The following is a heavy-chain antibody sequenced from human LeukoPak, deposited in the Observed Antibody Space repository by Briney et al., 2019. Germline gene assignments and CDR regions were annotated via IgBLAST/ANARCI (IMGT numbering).Heavy chain of an antibody. J-gene: IGHJ6*03. V-gene: IGHV3-53*01. Sequence: GGSLRLSCAASGFTVSSNYMSWVRQVPGKGLEWVSVMYSGGSTYYADSVKGRFTISRDNSKNTLYLQMNSLRAEITALYYCARGITVTATASFYYYYMDVWGKGTTVTVSS. D-gene: IGHD2-21*02. CDR1: GFTVSSNY. CDR2: MYSGGST. CDR3: ARGITVTATASFYYYYMDV.